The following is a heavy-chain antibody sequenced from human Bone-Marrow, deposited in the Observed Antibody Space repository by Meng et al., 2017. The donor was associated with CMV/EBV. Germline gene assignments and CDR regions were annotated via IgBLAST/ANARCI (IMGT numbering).Heavy chain of an antibody. CDR3: ASLMVYASDAFDI. CDR2: ISSSGSTI. J-gene: IGHJ3*02. D-gene: IGHD2-8*01. CDR1: GFTFSSYS. V-gene: IGHV3-48*04. Sequence: GGSLRLSCAASGFTFSSYSMNWVRQAPGKGLEWVSYISSSGSTIYYADSVKGRFTISRDNAKNSLYLQMNSLRAEDTAVYYCASLMVYASDAFDIWGQGTMVTVSS.